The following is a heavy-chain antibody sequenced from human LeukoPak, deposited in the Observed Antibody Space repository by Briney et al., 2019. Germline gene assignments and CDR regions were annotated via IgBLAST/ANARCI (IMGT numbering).Heavy chain of an antibody. Sequence: SGPTLVNPTQTLTLTCTFSGFSLNTNEVGVGWIRQPPGKALELLALIYWNDDKRYSPSLKSRLTITKDTSKNQVVLTMTNMDPEDTATHYCAQIAVAGKIFRYWGQGTLVTVSS. CDR3: AQIAVAGKIFRY. V-gene: IGHV2-5*01. D-gene: IGHD6-13*01. J-gene: IGHJ4*02. CDR2: IYWNDDK. CDR1: GFSLNTNEVG.